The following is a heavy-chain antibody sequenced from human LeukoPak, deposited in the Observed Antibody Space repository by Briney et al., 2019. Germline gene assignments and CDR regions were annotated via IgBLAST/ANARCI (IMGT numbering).Heavy chain of an antibody. D-gene: IGHD6-19*01. CDR3: ARGSGSGWPLDR. CDR2: MYAGGTT. Sequence: GGSLRLSCAASGVIVSRNFMSWVRQAPGKGLQWVAIMYAGGTTDYSESVLGRFYISRDTSNNTLSLQMNSLRAEDTAVYYCARGSGSGWPLDRWGQGTLVTVSS. CDR1: GVIVSRNF. J-gene: IGHJ5*02. V-gene: IGHV3-53*01.